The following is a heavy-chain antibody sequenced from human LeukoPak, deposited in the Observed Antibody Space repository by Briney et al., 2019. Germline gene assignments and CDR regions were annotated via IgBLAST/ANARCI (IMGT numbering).Heavy chain of an antibody. V-gene: IGHV4-39*07. CDR1: GGSISSSSYY. CDR3: AGVGQQLVTGWFDP. Sequence: KPSETLSLTCTVSGGSISSSSYYWGWIRQPPGKGLEWIGSIYYSGSTYYNPSLKSRVTISVGTSKNQFSLKLSSVTAADTAVYYCAGVGQQLVTGWFDPWGQGTLVTVSS. J-gene: IGHJ5*02. D-gene: IGHD6-13*01. CDR2: IYYSGST.